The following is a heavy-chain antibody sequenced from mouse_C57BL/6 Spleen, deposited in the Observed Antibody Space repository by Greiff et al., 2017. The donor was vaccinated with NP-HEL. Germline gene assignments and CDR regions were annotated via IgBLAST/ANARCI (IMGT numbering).Heavy chain of an antibody. Sequence: VQLQESGPGLVAPSQSLSITCTVSGFSLTSYGVDWVRQSPGKGLEWLGVIWGVGSTNYNSALKSRLSISKDNSKSQVFLKMNSLQTDDTDMDYCARDPPYYYGSSFYAMDYWGQGTSVTVSS. CDR2: IWGVGST. CDR3: ARDPPYYYGSSFYAMDY. V-gene: IGHV2-6*01. D-gene: IGHD1-1*01. CDR1: GFSLTSYG. J-gene: IGHJ4*01.